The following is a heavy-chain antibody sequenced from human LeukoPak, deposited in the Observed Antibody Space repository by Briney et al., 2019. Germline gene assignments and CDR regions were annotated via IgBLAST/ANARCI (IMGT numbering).Heavy chain of an antibody. Sequence: PGRSLRLSCAASGFTFSSYWMHWVRQAPGRGLVWVSRIKGDGNTNYADSVKGRFTISRDDAKNTVSLQMNSLRAEDTGVYYCARAPSEIGGYYPEYFRHWGQGTLVTVSS. J-gene: IGHJ1*01. CDR3: ARAPSEIGGYYPEYFRH. D-gene: IGHD3-22*01. V-gene: IGHV3-74*01. CDR2: IKGDGNT. CDR1: GFTFSSYW.